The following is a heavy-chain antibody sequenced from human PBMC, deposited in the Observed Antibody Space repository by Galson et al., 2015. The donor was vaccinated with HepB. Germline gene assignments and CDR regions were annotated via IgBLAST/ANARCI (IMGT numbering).Heavy chain of an antibody. J-gene: IGHJ6*02. D-gene: IGHD6-6*01. CDR2: IKSKTDGGTT. CDR1: GFTFSNAW. V-gene: IGHV3-15*01. Sequence: SLRLSCAASGFTFSNAWMSWVRQAPGKGLEWVGRIKSKTDGGTTDYAAPGKGRFTISRDDSKNTLYLQMNSMKTEDTAVYYCTTAVRSSSSEVYYYYGMDVWGQGTTVTASS. CDR3: TTAVRSSSSEVYYYYGMDV.